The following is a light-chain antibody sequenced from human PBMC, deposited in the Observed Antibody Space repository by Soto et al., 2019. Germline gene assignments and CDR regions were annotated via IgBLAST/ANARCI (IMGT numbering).Light chain of an antibody. V-gene: IGLV2-8*01. CDR2: EVD. Sequence: QSALTQPPSASGSPGQSVTISCTGTSSDVGAYNFVSWYQQHPGKAPKLMIYEVDKRPSGVPDRFSGSKSGNTASLTVSGRQDEEEGDYYCCSPSDNNNWVVVFGGGTQLTVL. J-gene: IGLJ2*01. CDR3: CSPSDNNNWVVV. CDR1: SSDVGAYNF.